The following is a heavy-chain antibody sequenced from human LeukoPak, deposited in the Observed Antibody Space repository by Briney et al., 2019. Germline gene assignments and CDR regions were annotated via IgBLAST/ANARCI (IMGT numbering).Heavy chain of an antibody. J-gene: IGHJ4*02. CDR2: VYYSGST. V-gene: IGHV4-31*03. D-gene: IGHD2-2*01. CDR1: GGSISSGGYY. CDR3: ARGVDIVVVPAAQYYFDY. Sequence: SETLSLTCTVSGGSISSGGYYWSWIRQHPGKGLEWIGYVYYSGSTYYNPSLKSRVTISVDTSKNQFSLKLSSVTAADTAVYYCARGVDIVVVPAAQYYFDYWGQGTLVTVSS.